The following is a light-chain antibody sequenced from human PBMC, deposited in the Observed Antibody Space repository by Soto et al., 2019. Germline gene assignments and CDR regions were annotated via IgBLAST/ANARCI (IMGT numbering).Light chain of an antibody. CDR1: QSVSSH. CDR2: DAS. CDR3: VQRTTWPWT. Sequence: EIVLTQSPGTLSLSPGERATLSCRASQSVSSHLAWYQQKPGQAPRLLIYDASNRATGIPARFSGIGSGTDFTLTISSLEPEDFAVYHCVQRTTWPWTCGQGSKVEIK. V-gene: IGKV3-11*01. J-gene: IGKJ1*01.